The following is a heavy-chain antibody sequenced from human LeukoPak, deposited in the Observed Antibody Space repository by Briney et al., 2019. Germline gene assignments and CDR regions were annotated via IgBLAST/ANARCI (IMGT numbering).Heavy chain of an antibody. D-gene: IGHD3-10*01. CDR1: GGSISSGSYY. J-gene: IGHJ6*03. Sequence: SQTLSLTCTVSGGSISSGSYYWRWIRQPAGKGREWIGRIYTSGSTNYNPSLKSRVTISVDTSKNQFSLKLSSVTAADTAVYYCARVRGAYYYYYMDVWGKGTTVTVSS. CDR2: IYTSGST. CDR3: ARVRGAYYYYYMDV. V-gene: IGHV4-61*02.